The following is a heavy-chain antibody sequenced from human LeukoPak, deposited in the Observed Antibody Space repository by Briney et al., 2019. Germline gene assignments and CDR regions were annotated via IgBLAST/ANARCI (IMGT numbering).Heavy chain of an antibody. D-gene: IGHD3-10*01. CDR2: ISSSSSTI. V-gene: IGHV3-48*01. CDR3: ARDLGRLLWFGESYIDY. J-gene: IGHJ4*02. CDR1: GFTFSSYS. Sequence: GGSLRLSCAASGFTFSSYSMNWVRQAPGKGLEWVSYISSSSSTIYYADSVKGRFTISRDNAKNSLYLQMNSLRAEDTAVYYCARDLGRLLWFGESYIDYWGQGTLVTASS.